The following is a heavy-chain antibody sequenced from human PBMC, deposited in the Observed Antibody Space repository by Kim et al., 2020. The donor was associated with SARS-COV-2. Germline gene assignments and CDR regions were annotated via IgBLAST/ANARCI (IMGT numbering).Heavy chain of an antibody. Sequence: GGSLRLSCAASGFTFSSHWMYWVRQVPGKGLMWVSRNDGDGSGTNYADSVKGRFTISRDNAKSTLYLQMNSLRVDDTAVYYCARDENWSLDYWGQGTLVTVSS. CDR1: GFTFSSHW. CDR3: ARDENWSLDY. CDR2: NDGDGSGT. V-gene: IGHV3-74*01. D-gene: IGHD1-1*01. J-gene: IGHJ4*02.